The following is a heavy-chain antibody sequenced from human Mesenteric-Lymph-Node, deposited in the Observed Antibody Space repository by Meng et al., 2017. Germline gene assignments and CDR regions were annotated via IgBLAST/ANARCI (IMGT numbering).Heavy chain of an antibody. CDR2: SRAKNSSFTT. V-gene: IGHV3-72*01. CDR3: TAGRGGSAPSDY. Sequence: GESLKISCVGSGITLSVHLMDWVRQAPGEGLEWVGRSRAKNSSFTTEYAASVRGRFTVSRDESENLFYLQMNNLRTEDTAVYYCTAGRGGSAPSDYWGQGTLVTVSS. CDR1: GITLSVHL. D-gene: IGHD1-26*01. J-gene: IGHJ4*02.